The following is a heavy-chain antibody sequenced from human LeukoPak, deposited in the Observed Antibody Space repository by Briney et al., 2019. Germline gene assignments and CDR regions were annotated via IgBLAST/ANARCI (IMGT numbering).Heavy chain of an antibody. Sequence: PGGSLRLSCAASGFSFHRYGMHWVRQAPGKGLEWVAFIRSDGSNQHYADSVRGQFTISRDNSKNTLYLQMNSLRAEDTAVYYCAKVPPHDDSGYSNPYWGQGTLVTVSS. D-gene: IGHD3-22*01. J-gene: IGHJ4*02. CDR1: GFSFHRYG. CDR2: IRSDGSNQ. V-gene: IGHV3-30*02. CDR3: AKVPPHDDSGYSNPY.